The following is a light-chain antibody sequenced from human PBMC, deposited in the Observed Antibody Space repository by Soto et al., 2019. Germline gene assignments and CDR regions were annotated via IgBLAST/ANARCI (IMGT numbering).Light chain of an antibody. CDR1: QSVSSY. J-gene: IGKJ4*01. V-gene: IGKV3-11*01. Sequence: EIVLTQSPATLSLSPGERATLSCRASQSVSSYLAWFQQKPGQAPRLLIFDASNRATGIPARFSGSGSGTEFTRTISRLEPEDFAVYYCQQRSNWPQLTFGGGTKVEIK. CDR3: QQRSNWPQLT. CDR2: DAS.